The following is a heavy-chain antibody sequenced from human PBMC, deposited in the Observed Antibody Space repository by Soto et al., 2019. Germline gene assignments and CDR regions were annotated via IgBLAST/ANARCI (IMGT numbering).Heavy chain of an antibody. V-gene: IGHV3-30*18. CDR2: ISYDGSNK. Sequence: GGSLRLSCAASGFTFSSYGMHWVRQAPGKGLEWVAVISYDGSNKYYADSVKGRFTISRDNSKNTLYLQMNSLRAEDTAVYYCAKDPISYSGSYYSSVHWGQGTLVTVSS. CDR3: AKDPISYSGSYYSSVH. J-gene: IGHJ4*02. CDR1: GFTFSSYG. D-gene: IGHD1-26*01.